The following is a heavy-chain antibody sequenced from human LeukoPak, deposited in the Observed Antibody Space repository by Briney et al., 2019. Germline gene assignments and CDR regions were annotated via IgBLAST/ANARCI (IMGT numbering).Heavy chain of an antibody. CDR3: AKLLNDYGDYYFDY. D-gene: IGHD4-17*01. Sequence: GGSLRLSCAASGFTFSIYAMTWVRQAPGKGLEWVSAIRGSGGSTYYADSVKGRFTISRDNSKNTLYLQMNSLRVEDTAVYYCAKLLNDYGDYYFDYWGQGTLVTVSS. CDR2: IRGSGGST. V-gene: IGHV3-23*01. J-gene: IGHJ4*02. CDR1: GFTFSIYA.